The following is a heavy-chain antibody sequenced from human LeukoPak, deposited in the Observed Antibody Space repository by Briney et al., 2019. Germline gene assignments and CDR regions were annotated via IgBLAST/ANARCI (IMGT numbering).Heavy chain of an antibody. CDR2: MNPNSGDT. CDR1: GYTFTSYD. V-gene: IGHV1-8*01. Sequence: VASVKVSCKASGYTFTSYDIKWVRQATGQGLEWMGWMNPNSGDTGYAQKFQGRVTMTRNTSISTAYMELSSLRSEETAVHYCARGISAGSGSYDFDYWGQGTLVTVSS. CDR3: ARGISAGSGSYDFDY. D-gene: IGHD3-10*01. J-gene: IGHJ4*02.